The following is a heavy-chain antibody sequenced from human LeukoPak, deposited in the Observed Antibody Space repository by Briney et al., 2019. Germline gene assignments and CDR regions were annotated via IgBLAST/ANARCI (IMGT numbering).Heavy chain of an antibody. CDR2: INPNSGGT. D-gene: IGHD3-22*01. CDR1: GYTFTGYY. J-gene: IGHJ3*02. Sequence: ASVKVSCKASGYTFTGYYMHWVRQAPGQGLEWMGWINPNSGGTNYAQKFQGRVTMTRDTSISTAYMELSRLRSDDTAVYYCARDPLLYYYDSSDAFDIWGQGTMVTVSS. CDR3: ARDPLLYYYDSSDAFDI. V-gene: IGHV1-2*02.